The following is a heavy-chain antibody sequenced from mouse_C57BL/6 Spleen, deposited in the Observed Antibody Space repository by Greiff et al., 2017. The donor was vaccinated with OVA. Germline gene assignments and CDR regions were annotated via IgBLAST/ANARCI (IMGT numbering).Heavy chain of an antibody. CDR1: GFTFSDYY. Sequence: EVQLVESEGGLVQPGSSMKLSCTASGFTFSDYYMAWVRQVPEKGLEWVANINYDGSSTYYLDSLKSRFIISRDNAKNILYLQMSSLKSEDTATYYCARDINYDGYFDYWGQGTTLTVSS. D-gene: IGHD1-1*01. CDR2: INYDGSST. J-gene: IGHJ2*01. V-gene: IGHV5-16*01. CDR3: ARDINYDGYFDY.